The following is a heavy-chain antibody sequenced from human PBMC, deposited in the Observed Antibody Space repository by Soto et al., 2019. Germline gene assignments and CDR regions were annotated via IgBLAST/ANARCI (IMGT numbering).Heavy chain of an antibody. V-gene: IGHV4-34*01. CDR1: GGSFSGYY. D-gene: IGHD3-3*01. Sequence: PSETLSLTCAVYGGSFSGYYWSWIRQPPGKGLEWIGEINHSGSTNYNPSLKSRVTISVDTSKNQFSLKLSSVTAADTAVYYCARRRRITIFGVVIIPVWFDPWGQGTLVTVS. CDR2: INHSGST. CDR3: ARRRRITIFGVVIIPVWFDP. J-gene: IGHJ5*02.